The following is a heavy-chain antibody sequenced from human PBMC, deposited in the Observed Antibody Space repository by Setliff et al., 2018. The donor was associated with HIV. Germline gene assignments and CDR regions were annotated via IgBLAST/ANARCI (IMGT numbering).Heavy chain of an antibody. Sequence: PSETLSLTCSVSGGSISGHFWSWIRQPPGKGLEWIGYIYGNGNTKYNRFLKSRVTTSVNTSKNQLSLNLSSVTAADTAVYYCARWGETTGIKAFDLWGQGTMVTVSS. J-gene: IGHJ3*01. CDR1: GGSISGHF. CDR2: IYGNGNT. D-gene: IGHD1-1*01. V-gene: IGHV4-59*11. CDR3: ARWGETTGIKAFDL.